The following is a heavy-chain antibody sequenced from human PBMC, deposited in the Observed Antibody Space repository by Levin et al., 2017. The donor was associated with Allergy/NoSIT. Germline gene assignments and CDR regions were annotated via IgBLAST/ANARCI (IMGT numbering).Heavy chain of an antibody. CDR1: GYTFTSYA. CDR3: ARDPLYGDPREYYYYYMDV. Sequence: ASVKVSCKASGYTFTSYAMHWVRQAPGQRLEWMGWINAGNGNTKYSQKFQGRVTITRDTSASTAYMELSSLRSEDTAVYYCARDPLYGDPREYYYYYMDVWGKGTTVTVSS. D-gene: IGHD4-17*01. CDR2: INAGNGNT. J-gene: IGHJ6*03. V-gene: IGHV1-3*01.